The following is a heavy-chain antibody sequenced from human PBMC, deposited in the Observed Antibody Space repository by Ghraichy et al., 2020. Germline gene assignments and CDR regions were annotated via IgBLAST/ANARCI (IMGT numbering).Heavy chain of an antibody. Sequence: SLNISCAASGPTLNDYAMHWVRQAPGKGLEWVSGVMWSSNRIDYADSVRGRFTASRDNTKNSLYLQMNSLRPEDTAVYYCTKDTNRGGADYWGQGTLVTVSS. V-gene: IGHV3-9*01. CDR3: TKDTNRGGADY. D-gene: IGHD3-10*01. J-gene: IGHJ4*02. CDR2: VMWSSNRI. CDR1: GPTLNDYA.